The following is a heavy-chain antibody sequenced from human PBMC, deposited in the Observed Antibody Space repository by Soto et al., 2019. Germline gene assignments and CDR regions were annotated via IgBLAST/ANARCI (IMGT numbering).Heavy chain of an antibody. V-gene: IGHV3-64*01. CDR1: GFTFRNYD. CDR2: INNSGGMT. Sequence: EVQLVESGGGLVQPGGSLRLSCAASGFTFRNYDMNWVRQTPGKGLEFVSGINNSGGMTHHGHFVRHRFIISRDNSKNTLSLQMAGLRVEDTALYFCARGGFDLWGQGTLVTVSS. J-gene: IGHJ4*02. CDR3: ARGGFDL. D-gene: IGHD2-15*01.